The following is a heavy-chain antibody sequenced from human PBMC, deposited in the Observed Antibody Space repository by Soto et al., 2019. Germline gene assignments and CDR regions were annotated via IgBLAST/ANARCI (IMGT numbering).Heavy chain of an antibody. CDR3: ATAGGRHSGGIAY. CDR1: GGTFSSYS. Sequence: QVQLVQSGAEVKKPGSSVKVSCKASGGTFSSYSINWVRQAPGQGLEWMGEIIPIFGTANYAQKFQGRVTITADASTTTAYMELTSLRSEDTAVYYCATAGGRHSGGIAYWGQGTLVTVPS. D-gene: IGHD1-26*01. CDR2: IIPIFGTA. J-gene: IGHJ4*02. V-gene: IGHV1-69*01.